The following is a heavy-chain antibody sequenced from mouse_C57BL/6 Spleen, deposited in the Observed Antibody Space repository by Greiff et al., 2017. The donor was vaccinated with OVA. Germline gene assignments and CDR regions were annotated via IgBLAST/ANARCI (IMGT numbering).Heavy chain of an antibody. CDR2: IYPGDGDT. J-gene: IGHJ4*01. CDR1: GYAFSSSW. V-gene: IGHV1-82*01. Sequence: VQLQQSGPELVKPGASVKISCKASGYAFSSSWMNWVKQRPGKGLEWIGRIYPGDGDTNYKGKFKGKATLTADKSSSTAYMQLSSLTSEDSAVYFCARGKRGGGSLAMDYWGQGTSVTVSS. CDR3: ARGKRGGGSLAMDY.